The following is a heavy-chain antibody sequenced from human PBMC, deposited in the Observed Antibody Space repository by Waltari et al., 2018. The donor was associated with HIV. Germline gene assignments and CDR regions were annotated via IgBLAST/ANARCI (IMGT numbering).Heavy chain of an antibody. Sequence: QVQLQQWGAGLLKPSETLSLTCAVYGGSFSGYSWSGLRQPPGKGLEWIGEINHSGSTNYNPSLKSRVTISVDTSKNQFSLKLSSVTTADTAVYYCARGRLGANLRYYSAKPDWYFDLWGRGTLVTVSS. CDR1: GGSFSGYS. CDR3: ARGRLGANLRYYSAKPDWYFDL. CDR2: INHSGST. V-gene: IGHV4-34*01. J-gene: IGHJ2*01. D-gene: IGHD3-16*01.